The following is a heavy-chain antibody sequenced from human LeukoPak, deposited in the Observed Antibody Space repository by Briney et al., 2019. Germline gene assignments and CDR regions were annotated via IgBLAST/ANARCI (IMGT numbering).Heavy chain of an antibody. V-gene: IGHV3-48*03. Sequence: PGGSLRLSCAASGFAFSAYEMNWVRQAPGKGLEWVAYFAGSDTTIYYADSVRGRFTISRDNAKNSLYLQMNSLRAEDTAPYYCTTLGYHLDSWGQGTLVTVSS. CDR1: GFAFSAYE. D-gene: IGHD3-22*01. CDR3: TTLGYHLDS. CDR2: FAGSDTTI. J-gene: IGHJ4*02.